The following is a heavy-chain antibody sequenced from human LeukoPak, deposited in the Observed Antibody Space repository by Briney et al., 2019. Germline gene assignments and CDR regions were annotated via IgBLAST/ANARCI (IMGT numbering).Heavy chain of an antibody. Sequence: ASVKVSCKASGYTFTSYGISWVRQAPGQGLEWMGWISAYNGNTNYAQKLQGRVTMTTDTSTSTAYMELRSLRSDDTAVYYCAREWSLVSYYDSCGPLDYWGQGTLVTVSS. CDR1: GYTFTSYG. V-gene: IGHV1-18*01. D-gene: IGHD3-22*01. CDR2: ISAYNGNT. CDR3: AREWSLVSYYDSCGPLDY. J-gene: IGHJ4*02.